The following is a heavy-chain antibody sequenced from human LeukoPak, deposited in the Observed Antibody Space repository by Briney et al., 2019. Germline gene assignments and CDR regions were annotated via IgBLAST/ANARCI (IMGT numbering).Heavy chain of an antibody. CDR3: AKIGYQLLGSANWYFDL. J-gene: IGHJ2*01. V-gene: IGHV3-23*01. CDR2: ISGSGGST. D-gene: IGHD2-2*01. CDR1: GFTFSNYY. Sequence: GGSLRLSCAASGFTFSNYYMSWVRQPPGKGLEWVSAISGSGGSTYYADSVKGRFTISRDNSKNTLYLQMNSLRAEDTAVYYCAKIGYQLLGSANWYFDLWGRGTLVTVSS.